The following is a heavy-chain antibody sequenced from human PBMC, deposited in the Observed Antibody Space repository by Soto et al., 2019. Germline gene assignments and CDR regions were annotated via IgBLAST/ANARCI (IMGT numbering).Heavy chain of an antibody. CDR1: GFTFDDSS. J-gene: IGHJ3*02. CDR2: ISWNSGSI. Sequence: EVQLVESGGGLVQPGRSLRLSCAASGFTFDDSSMHWVRQAPGKGLEWVSGISWNSGSIGYADSVKGRFTLSRANAKNSLDMQMNSLRAEDTALYYCAEAMATVTTVDACDIWGQGTMVTVSS. V-gene: IGHV3-9*01. D-gene: IGHD4-17*01. CDR3: AEAMATVTTVDACDI.